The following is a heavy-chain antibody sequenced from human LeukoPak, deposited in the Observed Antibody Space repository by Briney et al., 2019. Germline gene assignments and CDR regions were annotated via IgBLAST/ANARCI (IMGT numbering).Heavy chain of an antibody. D-gene: IGHD2-15*01. Sequence: GGSLRLSCAVSGFTFSSYSMNWVRQAPGKGLEWVSFISSSGSTIYYADSVKGRFTISRDNSKNTLYLQMNSLRPEDTAVYYCAKGVVAATNAAYYGMDVWGQGTTVTVSS. CDR2: ISSSGSTI. CDR3: AKGVVAATNAAYYGMDV. J-gene: IGHJ6*02. V-gene: IGHV3-48*01. CDR1: GFTFSSYS.